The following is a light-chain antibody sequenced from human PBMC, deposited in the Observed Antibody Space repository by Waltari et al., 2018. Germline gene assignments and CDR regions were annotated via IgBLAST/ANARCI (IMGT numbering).Light chain of an antibody. CDR2: DVS. V-gene: IGLV2-14*01. CDR3: SSYTSSSNVV. J-gene: IGLJ2*01. Sequence: QSALTQPASVSGSPGQSIPIPCTGTSSDVGGYNYVSWYQQHPGKAPKLMIYDVSKRPSGVSNRFSGSKSGNTASLTISGLQAEDEADYYCSSYTSSSNVVFGGGTKLTVL. CDR1: SSDVGGYNY.